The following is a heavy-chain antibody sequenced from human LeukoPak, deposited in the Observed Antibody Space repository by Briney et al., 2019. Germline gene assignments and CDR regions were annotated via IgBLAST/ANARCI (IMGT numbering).Heavy chain of an antibody. CDR2: ISSSGTYM. CDR3: AKDKDTPATAQPQRGYFES. V-gene: IGHV3-21*01. Sequence: GGSLRLSCAASGFTFSSYTMNWVRQAPGKGLEWVSSISSSGTYMYYADLVKGRFTISRDNARNSLYLQMNSLRAEDTAVYFCAKDKDTPATAQPQRGYFESWGQGTLVTVSS. CDR1: GFTFSSYT. D-gene: IGHD2-15*01. J-gene: IGHJ4*02.